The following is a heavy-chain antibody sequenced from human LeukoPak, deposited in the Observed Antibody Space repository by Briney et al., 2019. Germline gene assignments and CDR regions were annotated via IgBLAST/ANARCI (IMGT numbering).Heavy chain of an antibody. J-gene: IGHJ4*02. V-gene: IGHV1-24*01. D-gene: IGHD6-6*01. Sequence: ASVKVSCKVSGYTLTGLSMHWVRQAPGKGLEWMGGFDPEDGETIYAQKFQGRDTMTEDTSTDTAYMELSSLRSEDTAVYYCAIQESSSSSEPGIIDYWGQGTLVTVSS. CDR2: FDPEDGET. CDR3: AIQESSSSSEPGIIDY. CDR1: GYTLTGLS.